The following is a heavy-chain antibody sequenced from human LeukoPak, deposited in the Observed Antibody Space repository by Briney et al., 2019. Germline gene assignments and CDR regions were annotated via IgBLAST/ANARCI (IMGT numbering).Heavy chain of an antibody. CDR2: ISYDGSNK. CDR3: AKDSEIAAAGSYWYFDL. D-gene: IGHD6-13*01. V-gene: IGHV3-30*18. Sequence: GGSLRLSCAASGFTFRSYDMHWVRQAPGKGLQWVAVISYDGSNKYHTDSVRGRFTISRDNSKNTLYLQMNSLRAEDTAVYYCAKDSEIAAAGSYWYFDLWGRGTLVTVSS. J-gene: IGHJ2*01. CDR1: GFTFRSYD.